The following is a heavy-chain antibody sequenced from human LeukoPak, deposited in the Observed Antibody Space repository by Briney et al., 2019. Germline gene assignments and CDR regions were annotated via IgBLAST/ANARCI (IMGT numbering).Heavy chain of an antibody. V-gene: IGHV4-39*07. CDR3: ARAVTSSSSWYKWVNWFDP. CDR1: GGSISSSNYY. Sequence: SETLSLTCTVSGGSISSSNYYWGWIRQPSGKGLECIGSVYYSGNTYYNPSLKSRVTISVDTSKNQFSLKLSSVTAADTAVYYCARAVTSSSSWYKWVNWFDPWGQGTLVTVSS. D-gene: IGHD6-13*01. CDR2: VYYSGNT. J-gene: IGHJ5*02.